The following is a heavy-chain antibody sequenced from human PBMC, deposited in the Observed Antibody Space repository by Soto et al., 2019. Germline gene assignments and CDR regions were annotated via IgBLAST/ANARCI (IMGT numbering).Heavy chain of an antibody. Sequence: QVQLVQSGAEVKKPGASVKVSCKASGNTFSGYYVHWVRQAPGQGLEWMGIITPRGDSTTYAQKFQDRVTVTRDTSTSTVYMQMSGLRSEDTAVYYCARGLTNSGYYLWGQGTLVTVS. CDR1: GNTFSGYY. D-gene: IGHD3-3*01. CDR3: ARGLTNSGYYL. CDR2: ITPRGDST. J-gene: IGHJ4*02. V-gene: IGHV1-46*01.